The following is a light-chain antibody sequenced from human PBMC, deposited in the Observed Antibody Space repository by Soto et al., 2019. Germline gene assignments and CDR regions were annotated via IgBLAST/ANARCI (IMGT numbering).Light chain of an antibody. CDR1: QSLLHSNGYNY. CDR2: LGS. V-gene: IGKV2-28*01. Sequence: IVMTQSPLSLPVTPGEPASISCRSTQSLLHSNGYNYLDWYLQKPGQSPQLLIYLGSNRASGVPDRLSGSGSGTDFTLKISRVEAEDVGVYYCMQALQTWTFGQGTKVEIK. J-gene: IGKJ1*01. CDR3: MQALQTWT.